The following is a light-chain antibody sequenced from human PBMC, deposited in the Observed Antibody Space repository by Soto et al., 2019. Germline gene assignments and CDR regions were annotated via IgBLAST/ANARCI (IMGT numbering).Light chain of an antibody. CDR3: NSYTSSSTWV. CDR1: SSDVGGYNY. CDR2: EVN. V-gene: IGLV2-14*01. Sequence: QSALTQPASVSGSPGQSITISCTGTSSDVGGYNYLSWYQQHPGKAPKLVIYEVNNRPSGVSNRFSGSKSGNTASLTISGLQAEDEADYYCNSYTSSSTWVFGGGTKLTVL. J-gene: IGLJ3*02.